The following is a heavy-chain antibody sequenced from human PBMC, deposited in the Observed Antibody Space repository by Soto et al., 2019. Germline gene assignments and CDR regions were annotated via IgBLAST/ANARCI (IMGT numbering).Heavy chain of an antibody. D-gene: IGHD6-19*01. Sequence: QVQLQESGPGLVKPSETLSLTCAVSGGSITSSDWWSWVRQPPGKGLEWIGETSHRGSTTYSPSLKSRLTISVDKSKNQSSLKLSSVTAADTAVYYCARDGHTSGWSWGQGTLVTVSS. CDR2: TSHRGST. V-gene: IGHV4-4*02. J-gene: IGHJ5*02. CDR3: ARDGHTSGWS. CDR1: GGSITSSDW.